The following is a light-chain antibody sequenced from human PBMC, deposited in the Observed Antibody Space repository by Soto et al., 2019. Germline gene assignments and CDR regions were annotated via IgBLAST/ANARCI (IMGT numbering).Light chain of an antibody. J-gene: IGKJ3*01. CDR2: AAS. Sequence: AIRMTQSPSSLSASTGDRVTITCRASQGISSYLAWYQQKPGKAPKLLIYAASTLQSGVPPRFSGSGSGTDFTLTISCLQSEDFANYYCQQYYSYPGTFGPGT. CDR1: QGISSY. V-gene: IGKV1-8*01. CDR3: QQYYSYPGT.